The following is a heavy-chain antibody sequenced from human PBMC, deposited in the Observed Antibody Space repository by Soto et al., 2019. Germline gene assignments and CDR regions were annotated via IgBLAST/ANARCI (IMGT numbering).Heavy chain of an antibody. CDR1: GYTFTSYG. CDR3: ASFRDQFAFDI. Sequence: ASVKVSSKASGYTFTSYGISWVRQAPGQGLEWMGWISAYNGNTNYAQKLQGRVTMTTDTSTSTAYMELRSLRSEDTAVYYCASFRDQFAFDIWGQGTRVTVSS. J-gene: IGHJ3*02. V-gene: IGHV1-18*01. D-gene: IGHD2-21*01. CDR2: ISAYNGNT.